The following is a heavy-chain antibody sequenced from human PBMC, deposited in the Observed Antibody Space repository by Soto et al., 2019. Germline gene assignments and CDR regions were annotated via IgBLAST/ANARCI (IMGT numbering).Heavy chain of an antibody. V-gene: IGHV1-46*01. D-gene: IGHD5-12*01. J-gene: IGHJ6*02. CDR3: ARDFSVARTNGMDV. CDR2: INPSGGST. Sequence: ASVKVSCKTSGYTFPNYYIHWVRQALGQGLEWMGIINPSGGSTSYAQKFQGRVTMTRDTSTSTVYIDLSSLRSEDTAVYYCARDFSVARTNGMDVWGQGTTVTVSS. CDR1: GYTFPNYY.